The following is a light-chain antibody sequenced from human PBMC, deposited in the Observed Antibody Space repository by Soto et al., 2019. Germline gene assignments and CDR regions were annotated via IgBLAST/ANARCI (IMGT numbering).Light chain of an antibody. CDR3: SSYTSSSTLHV. Sequence: QSVLTQPASVSGSPGQSITISCTGTSSDVGGYNYVSWYQQHPGKAPKLMIYEVSNRPSGVSNRFSGSKSGNTASLTISGLQAEDAADYYCSSYTSSSTLHVFGTGTKVTVL. V-gene: IGLV2-14*01. CDR1: SSDVGGYNY. J-gene: IGLJ1*01. CDR2: EVS.